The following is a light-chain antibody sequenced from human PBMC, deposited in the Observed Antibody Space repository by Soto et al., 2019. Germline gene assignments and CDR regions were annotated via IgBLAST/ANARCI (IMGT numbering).Light chain of an antibody. CDR3: SSYTTSSTQV. V-gene: IGLV2-14*03. J-gene: IGLJ7*01. Sequence: QSVLTQPASISGSPGQSIAISCTGTSSDVGAYNYVSWYQQHPGKAPKLMIFDVTNRPSGVSTRFSGSKSGDTASLTISGLQAEDEADYYCSSYTTSSTQVFGGGTQLTVL. CDR1: SSDVGAYNY. CDR2: DVT.